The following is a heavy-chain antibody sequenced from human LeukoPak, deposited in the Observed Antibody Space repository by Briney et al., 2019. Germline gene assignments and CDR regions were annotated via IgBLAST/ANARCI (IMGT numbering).Heavy chain of an antibody. J-gene: IGHJ4*02. Sequence: GGSLRLSCAASGFTFSSYAMSWVRQAPGKGLEWVSAISGSGGSTYYADSVKGRFTISRDNSKNTLYLQMNSLRAEDTAVYYCGKGRSRWARSDYLVYRGQGTMVTVSS. CDR2: ISGSGGST. V-gene: IGHV3-23*01. CDR1: GFTFSSYA. D-gene: IGHD1-26*01. CDR3: GKGRSRWARSDYLVY.